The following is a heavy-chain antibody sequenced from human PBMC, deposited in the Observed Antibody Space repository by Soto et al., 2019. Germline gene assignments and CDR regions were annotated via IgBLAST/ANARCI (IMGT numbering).Heavy chain of an antibody. CDR3: STEGESGDYWYFDL. CDR2: IIPIFGTA. V-gene: IGHV1-69*01. D-gene: IGHD3-16*01. J-gene: IGHJ2*01. Sequence: QVQLVQSGAEVKKPGSSVKVSCKASGGTFSSYAISWERQAPVQGLEWMGGIIPIFGTANYAQKFQGRVTITADESTSTAYMELSSLRSEDTAVYYCSTEGESGDYWYFDLWGRGTLVTVSS. CDR1: GGTFSSYA.